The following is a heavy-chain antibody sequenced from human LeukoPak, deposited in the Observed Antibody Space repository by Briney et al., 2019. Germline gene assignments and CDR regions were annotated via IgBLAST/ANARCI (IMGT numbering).Heavy chain of an antibody. V-gene: IGHV3-21*01. D-gene: IGHD2-21*01. CDR3: ARGLVGLYYYYHYMDV. CDR1: GFTFRGYS. Sequence: GGSLRLSCAASGFTFRGYSMNWVRQAPGKGLEWVSSISSYNDYIYYADSVKGRFTISRDNAKNSLYLEMNSLRAEDTAVYYCARGLVGLYYYYHYMDVWGKGTTVTVSS. J-gene: IGHJ6*03. CDR2: ISSYNDYI.